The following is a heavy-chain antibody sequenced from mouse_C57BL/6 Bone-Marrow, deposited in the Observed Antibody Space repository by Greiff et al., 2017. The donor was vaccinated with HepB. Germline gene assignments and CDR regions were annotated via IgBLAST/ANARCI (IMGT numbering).Heavy chain of an antibody. CDR1: GYTFTSYG. Sequence: VHLVESGAELARPGASVKLSCKASGYTFTSYGISWVKQRTGQGLEWIGEIYPRSGNTYYNEKFKGKATLTADKSSSTAYMELRSLTSEDSAVYFCARRRAYDYDYFDYWGQGTTLTVSS. V-gene: IGHV1-81*01. J-gene: IGHJ2*01. CDR2: IYPRSGNT. CDR3: ARRRAYDYDYFDY. D-gene: IGHD2-4*01.